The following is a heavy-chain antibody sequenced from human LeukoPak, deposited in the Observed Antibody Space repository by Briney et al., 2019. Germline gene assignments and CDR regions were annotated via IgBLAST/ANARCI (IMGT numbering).Heavy chain of an antibody. CDR3: ARVVKRGTHYYGSGSYFRFDP. Sequence: GASLKLSCKASGYTFTSYDINWVRQASGQGLEWMGWMNTNRGNTGYAQKFQGRVTMTRNTSISTAYMELSSLRSEATAGYYCARVVKRGTHYYGSGSYFRFDPWGQGTLVTVSS. CDR1: GYTFTSYD. D-gene: IGHD3-10*01. J-gene: IGHJ5*01. V-gene: IGHV1-8*01. CDR2: MNTNRGNT.